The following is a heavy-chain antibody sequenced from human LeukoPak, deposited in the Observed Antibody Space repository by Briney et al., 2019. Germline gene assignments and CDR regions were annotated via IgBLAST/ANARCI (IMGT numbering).Heavy chain of an antibody. CDR3: AKVETYYDGSYYYPHYFDN. CDR2: MSASGTSV. D-gene: IGHD3-22*01. V-gene: IGHV3-23*01. Sequence: GGSLRLTCAAYGFTLSNYAMTWVRQAPGKGLEWVSVMSASGTSVYDADSVKGRFIISRDNSKNTLYLQMNSLRAEDTALYYCAKVETYYDGSYYYPHYFDNWGQGTLVTVSS. CDR1: GFTLSNYA. J-gene: IGHJ4*02.